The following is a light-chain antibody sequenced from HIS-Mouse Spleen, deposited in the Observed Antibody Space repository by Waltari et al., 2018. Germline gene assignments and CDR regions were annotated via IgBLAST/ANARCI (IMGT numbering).Light chain of an antibody. Sequence: SALTQPRSVSGSPGQSVTISCTGTSRDVGGYTYFSCDQQPPGKPPKLMIYDVRKRPAGVHDRFTGSKSGNTAALAISGLRSEDEADYYCAAWDDSLSGSYWVFGGGTKLTVL. J-gene: IGLJ3*02. CDR1: SRDVGGYTY. CDR3: AAWDDSLSGSYWV. V-gene: IGLV2-11*01. CDR2: DVR.